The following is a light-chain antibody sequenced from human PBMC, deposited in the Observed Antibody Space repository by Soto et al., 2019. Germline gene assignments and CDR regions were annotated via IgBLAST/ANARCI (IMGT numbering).Light chain of an antibody. CDR3: QQYVGSAGIT. CDR1: QSVSASY. Sequence: EMVLTQSPGTLSLSPGERATLSCRASQSVSASYLAWYQQKPGQSPRLLINGASSRATGIPDRFSGSGSGTYFTLTITRLEPEDFAVYYCQQYVGSAGITFGQGTRLEIK. CDR2: GAS. J-gene: IGKJ5*01. V-gene: IGKV3-20*01.